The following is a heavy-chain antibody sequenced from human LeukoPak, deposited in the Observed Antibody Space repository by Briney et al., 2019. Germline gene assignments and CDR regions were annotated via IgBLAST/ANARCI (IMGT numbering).Heavy chain of an antibody. Sequence: PGGSLRLSCAASGFTFSSYGMHWVRQAPGKGLEWVAVISYDGSNKYYADSVKGRFTISRDNSKNTLYLQMNSLRAEDTAVYYCAKDDYGDYELEAGIAYWGQGTLVTVSS. V-gene: IGHV3-30*18. CDR2: ISYDGSNK. D-gene: IGHD4-17*01. CDR3: AKDDYGDYELEAGIAY. J-gene: IGHJ4*02. CDR1: GFTFSSYG.